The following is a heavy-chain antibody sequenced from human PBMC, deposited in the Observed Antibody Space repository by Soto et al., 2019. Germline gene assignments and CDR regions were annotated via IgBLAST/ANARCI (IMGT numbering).Heavy chain of an antibody. V-gene: IGHV3-23*01. J-gene: IGHJ4*02. CDR3: AKRELDDN. CDR1: GFTFRSYG. Sequence: VQLLESGGGLVQPGGSLRLSCAASGFTFRSYGKSWVRQAPGKGLEWVSGISESGSSTTYADSVKGRFTISRDNSKNTLFLQMNTLRAEDTAIYYCAKRELDDNWGQGTLVTVSS. D-gene: IGHD1-7*01. CDR2: ISESGSST.